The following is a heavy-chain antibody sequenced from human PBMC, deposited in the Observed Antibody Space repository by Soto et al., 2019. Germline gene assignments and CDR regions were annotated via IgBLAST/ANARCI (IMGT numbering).Heavy chain of an antibody. Sequence: GGSLRLSCAASGFTVSSNYMSWVRQAPGKGLEWVSVIYSGGSTYYADSVKGRFTISRDNSKNTLYLQMNSLRAEDTAVYYCARAPVDYYYMDVWGKGTTVTVSS. V-gene: IGHV3-66*01. J-gene: IGHJ6*03. CDR1: GFTVSSNY. CDR2: IYSGGST. CDR3: ARAPVDYYYMDV.